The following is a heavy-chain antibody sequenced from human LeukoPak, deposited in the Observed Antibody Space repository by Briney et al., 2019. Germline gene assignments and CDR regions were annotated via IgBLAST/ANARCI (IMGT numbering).Heavy chain of an antibody. CDR3: ARDLGFYYFDY. Sequence: GGSLRLSCAASGFTFSSYAMHWVRQTPGKGLEWVAVIPYDGSNKYYADSVKGRFTISRDNAKNSLYLQMNSLRAEDTAVYYCARDLGFYYFDYWGQGTLVTVSS. J-gene: IGHJ4*02. D-gene: IGHD3-16*01. V-gene: IGHV3-30*04. CDR1: GFTFSSYA. CDR2: IPYDGSNK.